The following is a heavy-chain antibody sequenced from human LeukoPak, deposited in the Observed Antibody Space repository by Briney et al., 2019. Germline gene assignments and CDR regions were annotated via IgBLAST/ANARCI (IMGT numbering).Heavy chain of an antibody. J-gene: IGHJ6*03. Sequence: GGSLRLSCAASGFTFSSYSMNWVRQAPGKGLEWVSSISSSSSYIYYADSVKGRFTISRDNAKNSLYLQMNSLRAEDTAVYYCARDLEDRDSSGHYYLGGGYMDVWGKGTTVTVSS. CDR2: ISSSSSYI. V-gene: IGHV3-21*01. CDR3: ARDLEDRDSSGHYYLGGGYMDV. D-gene: IGHD3-22*01. CDR1: GFTFSSYS.